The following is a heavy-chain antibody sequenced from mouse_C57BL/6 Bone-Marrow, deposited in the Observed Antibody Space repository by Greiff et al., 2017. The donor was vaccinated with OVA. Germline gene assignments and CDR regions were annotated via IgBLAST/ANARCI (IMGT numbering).Heavy chain of an antibody. CDR2: IYYSGTI. J-gene: IGHJ2*01. CDR1: GISITTGNYR. V-gene: IGHV3-5*01. Sequence: EVKLQESGPGLVKPSQTVFLTCTVTGISITTGNYRWSWIRQFPGNKLEWIGYIYYSGTITYNPSLTSRTTITRDTPKNQFVLEMNSLTAEDTATYYCAREGDYGSSLDYWGQGTTLTVSS. CDR3: AREGDYGSSLDY. D-gene: IGHD1-1*01.